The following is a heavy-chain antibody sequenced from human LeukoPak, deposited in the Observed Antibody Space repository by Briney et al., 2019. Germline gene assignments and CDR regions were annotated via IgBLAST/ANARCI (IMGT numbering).Heavy chain of an antibody. CDR3: ARLSGRPVAYYFDY. Sequence: GESLKISCKRSGYSFTSYWIGWVLQMPGKGLEWMVIVYPADSDTRYSPSFQGQVTISADKSISTAYLQWSSLKASDTAIFYCARLSGRPVAYYFDYWGQGTLVTVSS. CDR1: GYSFTSYW. J-gene: IGHJ4*02. CDR2: VYPADSDT. V-gene: IGHV5-51*01. D-gene: IGHD6-25*01.